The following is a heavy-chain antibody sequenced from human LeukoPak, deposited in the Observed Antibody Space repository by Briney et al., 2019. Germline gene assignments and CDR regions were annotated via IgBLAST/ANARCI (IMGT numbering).Heavy chain of an antibody. Sequence: PSETLSLTCAVYGGSFSGYYWSWIRQPPGKGLEWIGEINHSGSTNYNPSLKSRVTISVDTSKNQFSLKLSSVTAADTAVYYCAGGYCSRTSCYTRYYYYYGMDVWGQGTTVTVSS. CDR1: GGSFSGYY. CDR2: INHSGST. D-gene: IGHD2-2*02. V-gene: IGHV4-34*01. CDR3: AGGYCSRTSCYTRYYYYYGMDV. J-gene: IGHJ6*02.